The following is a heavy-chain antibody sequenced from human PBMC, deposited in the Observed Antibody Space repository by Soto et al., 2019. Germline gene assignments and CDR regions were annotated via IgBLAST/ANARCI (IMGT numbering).Heavy chain of an antibody. Sequence: ASVKVSCKASGYTFTTYGISWVRQAPGQGLEWMGWISAYSGNTNYAQKLQDRVTMTTDTSTNTAYMELRSLRSDDTAIYYCVKDNNWHDPGWGQGTLVTVSS. V-gene: IGHV1-18*01. D-gene: IGHD1-1*01. CDR1: GYTFTTYG. CDR3: VKDNNWHDPG. CDR2: ISAYSGNT. J-gene: IGHJ4*02.